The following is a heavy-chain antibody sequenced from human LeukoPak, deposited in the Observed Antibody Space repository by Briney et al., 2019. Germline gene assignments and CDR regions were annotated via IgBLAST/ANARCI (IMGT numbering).Heavy chain of an antibody. CDR2: INHSGST. J-gene: IGHJ4*02. CDR3: AILYVGYSCGYNY. CDR1: GGSFSGYY. Sequence: SETLSLTCAVYGGSFSGYYWSWIRQPPGKGLEWIGEINHSGSTNYNPSLKSRVTISVDTSKNQFSLKLSSVTAADTAVYYCAILYVGYSCGYNYWGQGTLVTVSS. D-gene: IGHD5-18*01. V-gene: IGHV4-34*01.